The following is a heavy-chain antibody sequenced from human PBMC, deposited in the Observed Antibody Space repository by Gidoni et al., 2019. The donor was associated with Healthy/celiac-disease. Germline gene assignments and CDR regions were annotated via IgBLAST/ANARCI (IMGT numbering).Heavy chain of an antibody. CDR1: GGSISSGGYY. CDR3: ARGTYGGNSADPFDY. J-gene: IGHJ4*02. Sequence: QVQLQESGPGLVKPSQTLSLTCTVSGGSISSGGYYWSWIRQHPGKGLEWIGYIYYSGSTYYNPSLKSRVTISVDTSKNQFSLKLSSVTAADTAVYYCARGTYGGNSADPFDYWGQGTLVTVSS. CDR2: IYYSGST. D-gene: IGHD2-21*02. V-gene: IGHV4-31*03.